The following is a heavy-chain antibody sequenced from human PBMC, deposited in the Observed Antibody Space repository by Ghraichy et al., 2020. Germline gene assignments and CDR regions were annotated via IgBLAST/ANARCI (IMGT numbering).Heavy chain of an antibody. CDR3: VRAPSSGWRYYFDY. CDR2: IYYSGST. V-gene: IGHV4-59*01. CDR1: GGSISSYY. J-gene: IGHJ4*02. Sequence: SETLSLTCTVSGGSISSYYWSWIRQPPGKGLEWIGYIYYSGSTNYNPSLKSRVTISVDTSKNQFSLKLSSVTAADTAVYYCVRAPSSGWRYYFDYWGQGTLVTVSS. D-gene: IGHD6-19*01.